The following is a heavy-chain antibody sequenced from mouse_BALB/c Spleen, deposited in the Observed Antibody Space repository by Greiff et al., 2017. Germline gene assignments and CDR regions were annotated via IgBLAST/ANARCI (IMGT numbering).Heavy chain of an antibody. D-gene: IGHD1-1*01. CDR2: ISSGGST. J-gene: IGHJ2*01. CDR1: GFTFSSYA. CDR3: ARGRGTTVVGGYYFDY. Sequence: EVQLVESGGGLVKPGGSLKLSCAASGFTFSSYAMSWVRQTPEKRLEWVASISSGGSTYYPDSVKGRFTISRDNARNILYLQMSSLRSEDTAMYYCARGRGTTVVGGYYFDYWGQGTTLTVSS. V-gene: IGHV5-6-5*01.